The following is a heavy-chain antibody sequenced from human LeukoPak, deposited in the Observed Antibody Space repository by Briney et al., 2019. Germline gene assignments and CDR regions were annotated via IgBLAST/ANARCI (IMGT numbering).Heavy chain of an antibody. CDR2: IRYDGSNK. J-gene: IGHJ4*02. CDR3: AKAPSSGWNSFDY. D-gene: IGHD6-19*01. Sequence: GGSLRLSCAASGFTFSSYGMHWVRQAPGKGLEWVAFIRYDGSNKYYADSVKGRFTISRDNSKNTLYLQMNSLRAEDTAVYYCAKAPSSGWNSFDYWGQGTLVTVSS. V-gene: IGHV3-30*02. CDR1: GFTFSSYG.